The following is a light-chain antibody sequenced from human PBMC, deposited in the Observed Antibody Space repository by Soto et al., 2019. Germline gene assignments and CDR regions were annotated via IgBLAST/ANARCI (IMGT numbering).Light chain of an antibody. CDR1: QSISSY. J-gene: IGKJ1*01. CDR3: QQSYSTPWT. CDR2: AAS. Sequence: DIQLTQSPSFLSASVGDRVTITCRASQSISSYLNWYQQKPGKAPKLLIYAASSLQSGVPSRLSGSGSGTDFTLTISSLQPEEFATYYCQQSYSTPWTFGQGTKGDIK. V-gene: IGKV1-39*01.